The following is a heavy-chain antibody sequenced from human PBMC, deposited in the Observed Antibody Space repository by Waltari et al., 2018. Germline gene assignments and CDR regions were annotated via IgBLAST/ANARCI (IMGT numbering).Heavy chain of an antibody. D-gene: IGHD1-26*01. J-gene: IGHJ4*02. V-gene: IGHV4-34*01. CDR1: GASFSDYY. CDR2: IKQSGLT. Sequence: QVQLHQGGAGLLKPSETLSLTCVVYGASFSDYYWSCLRQPPGKGLEWLGEIKQSGLTNYNPSVKSRATMSLDTSKNQFSLKLSSLTAADTPVYYCAGGTASAWELGHSWGQGTLVTVSS. CDR3: AGGTASAWELGHS.